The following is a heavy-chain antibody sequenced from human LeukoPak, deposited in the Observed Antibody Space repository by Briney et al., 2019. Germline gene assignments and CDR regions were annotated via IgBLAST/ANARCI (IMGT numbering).Heavy chain of an antibody. D-gene: IGHD6-6*01. CDR1: GFTFSSYS. CDR3: ARDISSSYYYYMDV. J-gene: IGHJ6*03. CDR2: ISSSSSYI. Sequence: PGGSLRLSCAASGFTFSSYSMNWVRQAPGKGLEWVSSISSSSSYIYHADSVKGRFTISRDNAKNSLYLQMNSLRAEDTAVYYCARDISSSYYYYMDVWGKGTTVTVSS. V-gene: IGHV3-21*01.